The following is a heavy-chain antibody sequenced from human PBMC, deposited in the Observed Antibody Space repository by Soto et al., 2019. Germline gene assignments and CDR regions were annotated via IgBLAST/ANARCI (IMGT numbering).Heavy chain of an antibody. V-gene: IGHV1-46*01. CDR2: INPGYPAGRST. J-gene: IGHJ6*01. CDR3: AGEAIVAGGTTGREG. Sequence: GASVKVSGKASGYTLTTFFMHWVRQAPGQGLERMGVINPGYPAGRSTTYAQKFQGRVTMTTDTSTSTVYVELSRLRSDDTDVDSCAGEAIVAGGTTGREGCGQGTRGAVCS. D-gene: IGHD1-1*01. CDR1: GYTLTTFF.